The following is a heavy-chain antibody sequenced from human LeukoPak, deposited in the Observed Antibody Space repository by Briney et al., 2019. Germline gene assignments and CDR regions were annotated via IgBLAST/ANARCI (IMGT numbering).Heavy chain of an antibody. Sequence: TGGSLRLSCAVSGFTLSSEAMGWVRQLPGGGLAWVSTISPAGGTTYYAESMKGRFTISRDNSKSTLYLQMNSLRVEDTAVYYCTKVRSGSSSWALRVFDYWGQGALVTVSS. J-gene: IGHJ4*02. CDR2: ISPAGGTT. D-gene: IGHD6-13*01. CDR1: GFTLSSEA. CDR3: TKVRSGSSSWALRVFDY. V-gene: IGHV3-23*01.